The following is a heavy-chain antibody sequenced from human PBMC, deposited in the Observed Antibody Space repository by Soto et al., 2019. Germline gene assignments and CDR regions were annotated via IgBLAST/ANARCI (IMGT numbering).Heavy chain of an antibody. Sequence: GASVKVSCKASGGTFSSYAISWVRQAPGQGLEWMGGIIPIFGTANYAQKFQGRVTITADESTSTAYMELSSLRSEDTAVYYCARDSGWYCSGGSCPGNYYYGMDVWGQGTTVTVSS. D-gene: IGHD2-15*01. V-gene: IGHV1-69*13. CDR1: GGTFSSYA. CDR3: ARDSGWYCSGGSCPGNYYYGMDV. J-gene: IGHJ6*02. CDR2: IIPIFGTA.